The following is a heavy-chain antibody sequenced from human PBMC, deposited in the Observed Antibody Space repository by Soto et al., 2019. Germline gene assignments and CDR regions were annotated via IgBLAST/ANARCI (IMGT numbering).Heavy chain of an antibody. D-gene: IGHD6-13*01. J-gene: IGHJ4*02. CDR1: GFSFDDYA. V-gene: IGHV3-9*01. Sequence: EVQLVESGVGLVQPGRSLRLSCAASGFSFDDYAMHWVRLAPGKGLEWVSGISWHSGSIGYADSVKGRFTISRDNAKNSLYLQMTSLRAEDTALYYCAKSLGVDSSSWYYYYFDYWGQGPLVTVCS. CDR2: ISWHSGSI. CDR3: AKSLGVDSSSWYYYYFDY.